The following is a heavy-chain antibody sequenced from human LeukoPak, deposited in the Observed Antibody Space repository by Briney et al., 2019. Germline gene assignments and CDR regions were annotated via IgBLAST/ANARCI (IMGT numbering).Heavy chain of an antibody. Sequence: PSETLSLTCTVSGGSISSGGYYWSWIRQHPGKGLEWIGYIYYSGSTYYNPSLKSRVTISVDTSKNQFSLKLSSVTAADTAVYYCARDRELMVATGNYYYYGMDVWGQGTTVTVSS. J-gene: IGHJ6*02. D-gene: IGHD5-12*01. V-gene: IGHV4-31*03. CDR2: IYYSGST. CDR3: ARDRELMVATGNYYYYGMDV. CDR1: GGSISSGGYY.